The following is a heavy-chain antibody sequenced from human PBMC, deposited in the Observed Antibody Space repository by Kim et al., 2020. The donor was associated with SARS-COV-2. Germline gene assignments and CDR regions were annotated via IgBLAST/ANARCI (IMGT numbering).Heavy chain of an antibody. D-gene: IGHD3-10*01. J-gene: IGHJ6*02. CDR2: IYSGGSST. Sequence: GGSLRLSCAASGFTFSSYAMSWVRQAPGKGLEWVSVIYSGGSSTYYADSVKGRFTISRDNSKNTLYLQMNSLRAEDTAVYYCAKDLPVYYYGSGNLGGYYYYGMDVWGQGTTVTVSS. CDR1: GFTFSSYA. CDR3: AKDLPVYYYGSGNLGGYYYYGMDV. V-gene: IGHV3-23*03.